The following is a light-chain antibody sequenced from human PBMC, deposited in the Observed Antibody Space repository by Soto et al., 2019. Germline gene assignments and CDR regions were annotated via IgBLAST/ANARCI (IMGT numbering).Light chain of an antibody. J-gene: IGKJ4*01. CDR1: QSVSSSF. CDR2: GAS. CDR3: QQYATSFT. Sequence: EIVLTQSPGTLSLSPGERATLSCRAGQSVSSSFLAWYQQKPGQAPRLLLYGASNRATGIPDRFSGSGSGTDSTLTISRLEPEDFAVYYCQQYATSFTFGGGTKVEIK. V-gene: IGKV3-20*01.